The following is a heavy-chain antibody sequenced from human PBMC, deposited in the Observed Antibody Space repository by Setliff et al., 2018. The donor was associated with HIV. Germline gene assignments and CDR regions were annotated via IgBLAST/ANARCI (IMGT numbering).Heavy chain of an antibody. CDR1: GGSISSGGYY. V-gene: IGHV4-61*08. Sequence: PSETLSLTCTVSGGSISSGGYYWTWIRQHPGKGLEWIGYIYYTGSTNYNPSLKSRVTISLDTSKNQFSLRLSSVTAADTAVYYCAREMATRFDAFDIWGQGTMVTVSS. CDR3: AREMATRFDAFDI. D-gene: IGHD5-12*01. J-gene: IGHJ3*02. CDR2: IYYTGST.